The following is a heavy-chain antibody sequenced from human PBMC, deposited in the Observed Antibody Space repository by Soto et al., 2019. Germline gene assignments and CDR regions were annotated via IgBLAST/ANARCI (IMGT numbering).Heavy chain of an antibody. CDR1: GGTFSSYP. CDR3: ARVGHITNYGMAV. CDR2: IIPFFGTS. D-gene: IGHD1-26*01. Sequence: QVQLVQSGAEVKKPGYSVKVSCEASGGTFSSYPINWVRQAPGQGLEWMGGIIPFFGTSNYAQKFQGRVTITADDSTSTDYMELRSLRSEDTAVYYCARVGHITNYGMAVWGQGTTVTVSS. J-gene: IGHJ6*02. V-gene: IGHV1-69*01.